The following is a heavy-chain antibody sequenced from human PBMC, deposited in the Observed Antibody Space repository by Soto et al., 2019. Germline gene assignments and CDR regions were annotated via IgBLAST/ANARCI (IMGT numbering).Heavy chain of an antibody. D-gene: IGHD2-15*01. CDR3: VQAPLEYGCSYYDY. Sequence: EVQLVESGGGLVQPGGSLRLSCSASGCTFSNYTMHWFRQGPGKGLEFVSVISGNGGCTYYADSVKGLFTISRDISKSSLALHMSSRRPEATAVYYCVQAPLEYGCSYYDYLGQAALVIVSS. J-gene: IGHJ4*02. CDR1: GCTFSNYT. CDR2: ISGNGGCT. V-gene: IGHV3-64D*08.